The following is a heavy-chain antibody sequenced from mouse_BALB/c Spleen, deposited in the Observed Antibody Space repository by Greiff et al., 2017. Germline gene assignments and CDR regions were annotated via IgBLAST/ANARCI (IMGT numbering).Heavy chain of an antibody. V-gene: IGHV2-9*02. Sequence: VKLMESGPGLVAPSQSLSITCTVSGFSLTSYGVHWVRQPPGKGLEWLGVIWAGGSTNYNSALMSRLSISKDNSKSQVFLKMNSLQTDDTAMYYFARAYDYGRFAYWGQGTLVTVSA. J-gene: IGHJ3*01. CDR2: IWAGGST. CDR1: GFSLTSYG. D-gene: IGHD2-4*01. CDR3: ARAYDYGRFAY.